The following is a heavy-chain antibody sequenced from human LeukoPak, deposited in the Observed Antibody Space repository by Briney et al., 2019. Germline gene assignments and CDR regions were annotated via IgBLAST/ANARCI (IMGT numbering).Heavy chain of an antibody. CDR1: GFTFDDYA. V-gene: IGHV3-9*01. CDR3: ARGKGGTYFDY. CDR2: ISWNSGSI. D-gene: IGHD1-1*01. Sequence: GGSLRLSCAASGFTFDDYAMHWVRQAPGKGLEWVSGISWNSGSIGYADSVKGRFTISRDNAKNSLYLQMNSLRAEDTAVYYCARGKGGTYFDYWGQGTLVTVSS. J-gene: IGHJ4*02.